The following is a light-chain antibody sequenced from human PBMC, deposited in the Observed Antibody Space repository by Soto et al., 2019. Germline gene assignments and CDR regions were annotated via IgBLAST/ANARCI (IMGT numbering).Light chain of an antibody. CDR2: QVS. Sequence: QSVLTQPPSPSGAPGQAVTISCAGTVSDVGGYNYVSWYQQHPGKVPQLMIYQVSKRPSGVPDRFSAPKSDTTASLTISGLQAEDEGDYYCMSYAGGNRFVFGTGTKVTVL. V-gene: IGLV2-8*01. CDR1: VSDVGGYNY. J-gene: IGLJ1*01. CDR3: MSYAGGNRFV.